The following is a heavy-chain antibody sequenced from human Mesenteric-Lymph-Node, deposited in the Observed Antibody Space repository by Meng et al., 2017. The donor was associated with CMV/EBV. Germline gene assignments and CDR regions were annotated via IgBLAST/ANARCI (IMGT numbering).Heavy chain of an antibody. Sequence: GESLKISCAASGFTFSSYSMNWVRQAPGKGLEWVSSISSSSGYIYYADSVKGRFTISRDNAKNSLYLQMNSLRAEDTAVYYCASSDRRDPWGQGTLVTVSS. CDR3: ASSDRRDP. CDR1: GFTFSSYS. V-gene: IGHV3-21*01. D-gene: IGHD1-26*01. CDR2: ISSSSGYI. J-gene: IGHJ5*02.